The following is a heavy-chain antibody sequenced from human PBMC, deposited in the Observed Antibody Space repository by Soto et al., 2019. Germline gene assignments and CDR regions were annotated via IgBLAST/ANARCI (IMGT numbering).Heavy chain of an antibody. CDR2: IIPIFGTA. Sequence: ASLKVSCKASGGTFSSYAISWVRQAPGQGREWMGGIIPIFGTANYAQKFQGRVTITADESTSTAYMELSSLRSEDTAVYYCARDERYYDSSGYYYNYYYYGMDVWGQGTTVTVSS. CDR1: GGTFSSYA. J-gene: IGHJ6*02. CDR3: ARDERYYDSSGYYYNYYYYGMDV. D-gene: IGHD3-22*01. V-gene: IGHV1-69*13.